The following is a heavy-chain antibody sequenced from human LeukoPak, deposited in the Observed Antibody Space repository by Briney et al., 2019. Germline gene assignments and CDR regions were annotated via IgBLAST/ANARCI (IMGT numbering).Heavy chain of an antibody. CDR2: IYYSGST. J-gene: IGHJ4*02. Sequence: SETLSLTCTVSGGSMSSYYWSWIRQPPGKGLEWIGYIYYSGSTKYNPSLKSRVTISVDTSKNQFSLKLSSVTAADTAVYYCARDPGYSYGPGHFDYWGQGTLVTVSS. V-gene: IGHV4-59*12. CDR3: ARDPGYSYGPGHFDY. CDR1: GGSMSSYY. D-gene: IGHD5-18*01.